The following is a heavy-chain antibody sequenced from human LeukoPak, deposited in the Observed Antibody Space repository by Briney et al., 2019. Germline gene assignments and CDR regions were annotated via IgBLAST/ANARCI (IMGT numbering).Heavy chain of an antibody. Sequence: PGGSLRLSCAASGFMFSSYAMNWVRQAPGKGLEWVSGISGSGGHIYYADSVKGRFTISRDNSKNTLYLQMNSLRAEGTAVYYCGKDFAVTNDYWGQGTLVTVSS. CDR3: GKDFAVTNDY. D-gene: IGHD4-17*01. CDR1: GFMFSSYA. V-gene: IGHV3-23*01. CDR2: ISGSGGHI. J-gene: IGHJ4*02.